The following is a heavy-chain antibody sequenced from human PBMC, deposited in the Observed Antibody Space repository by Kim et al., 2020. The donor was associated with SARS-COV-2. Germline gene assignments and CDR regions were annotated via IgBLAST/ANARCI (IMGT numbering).Heavy chain of an antibody. CDR3: AKAVVRGVNYYYYGMDV. D-gene: IGHD3-10*01. V-gene: IGHV3-30*02. J-gene: IGHJ6*01. Sequence: KGRFTIARNNPENTLYLQMNSLRPEDTAVYYCAKAVVRGVNYYYYGMDVWGQGTTVAVSS.